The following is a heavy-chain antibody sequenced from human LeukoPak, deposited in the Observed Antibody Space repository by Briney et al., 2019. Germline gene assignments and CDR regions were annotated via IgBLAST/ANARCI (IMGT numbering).Heavy chain of an antibody. Sequence: PGRSLRLSCAASGFTFSSYAMHWVRQAPGKGLEWVTVISDDGSKKYYADSAKGRFTISRDNSKNTLYLQMNSLRAEDTAVYYCARERRYSGYFDFWGQGILVTVSS. CDR1: GFTFSSYA. V-gene: IGHV3-30*04. CDR2: ISDDGSKK. J-gene: IGHJ4*02. CDR3: ARERRYSGYFDF. D-gene: IGHD1-26*01.